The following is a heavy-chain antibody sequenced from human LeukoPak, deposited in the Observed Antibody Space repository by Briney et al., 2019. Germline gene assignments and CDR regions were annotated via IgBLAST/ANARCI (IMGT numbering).Heavy chain of an antibody. J-gene: IGHJ4*02. V-gene: IGHV4-31*03. Sequence: PSETLSLTCTVSGGSISSGGYYWSWIRQHPGKGLEWIGYIYYSGSTYYNPSLKSRVTISVDTSKNQFSLKLSSVTAADTAVYYCARTVPGFVLPIDYWGQGTLVTVSS. D-gene: IGHD3-16*02. CDR2: IYYSGST. CDR1: GGSISSGGYY. CDR3: ARTVPGFVLPIDY.